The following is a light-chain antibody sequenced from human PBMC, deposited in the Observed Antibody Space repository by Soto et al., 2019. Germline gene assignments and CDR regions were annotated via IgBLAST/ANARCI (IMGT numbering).Light chain of an antibody. J-gene: IGLJ1*01. CDR3: SSYTISPTLV. Sequence: LAQPASVSGSPGQSITISCTGTSSDVGGYNYVSWYQQHPGKAPKLMIYEVSNRPSGVSTRFSGSKSGNTASLTISGLQAEDEADYYCSSYTISPTLVFGTGTKVTAL. V-gene: IGLV2-14*01. CDR1: SSDVGGYNY. CDR2: EVS.